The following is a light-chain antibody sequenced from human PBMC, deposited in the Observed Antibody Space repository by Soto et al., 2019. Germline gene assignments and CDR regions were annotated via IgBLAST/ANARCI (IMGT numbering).Light chain of an antibody. J-gene: IGKJ1*01. Sequence: IVLTQSPGTLSLSPGEGAPLYCRARQSVKSDSLVWYQQKPGQAPRHLIYGASTRATGIPDRVRGSGSGTDFPLTIRRLEPEDFAVYWCQQYGSSLTFGQWTKVESK. CDR1: QSVKSDS. V-gene: IGKV3-20*01. CDR3: QQYGSSLT. CDR2: GAS.